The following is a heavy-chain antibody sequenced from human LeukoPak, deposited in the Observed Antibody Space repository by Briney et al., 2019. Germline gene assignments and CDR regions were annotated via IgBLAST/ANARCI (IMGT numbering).Heavy chain of an antibody. D-gene: IGHD6-13*01. V-gene: IGHV1-18*01. CDR2: ISAYNGNT. J-gene: IGHJ6*03. Sequence: ASVKVSCKASGYTFTSYGISWVRQAPGQGLEWMGWISAYNGNTNYAQKLQGRVTMTTDTSTSTAYMELRSLRSDDTAVYYCARENWAAAGTTPYYMDVWGKGTTVTVSS. CDR1: GYTFTSYG. CDR3: ARENWAAAGTTPYYMDV.